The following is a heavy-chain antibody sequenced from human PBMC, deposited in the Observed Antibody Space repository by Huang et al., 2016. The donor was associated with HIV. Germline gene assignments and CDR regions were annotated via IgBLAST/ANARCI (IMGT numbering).Heavy chain of an antibody. D-gene: IGHD3-10*01. J-gene: IGHJ4*02. CDR1: GGSIRSNY. V-gene: IGHV4-59*01. CDR2: TSYRGGT. Sequence: QVKLQESGPGLVKPSETLSLNCTVFGGSIRSNYWSWIRQPPGKGVEGIGRTSYRGGTDSDPSLKSRVTRVVYAAQNQWSLKVNSVTAADTAVYYCARGFATLTGARAADYWGQGALVTVSS. CDR3: ARGFATLTGARAADY.